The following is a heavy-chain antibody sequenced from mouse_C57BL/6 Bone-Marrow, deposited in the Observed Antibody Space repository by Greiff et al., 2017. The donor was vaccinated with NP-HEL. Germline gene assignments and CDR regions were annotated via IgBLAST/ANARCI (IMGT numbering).Heavy chain of an antibody. Sequence: VQLQQSGGGLVKPGGSLKLSCAASGFTFSDYGMHWVRQAPEKGLEWVAYISSGSSTIYYADTVKGRFTISRDNAKNTLFLQMTSLRSEDTAMYYCASFDGYYWYFDVWGTGTTVTVSS. CDR3: ASFDGYYWYFDV. D-gene: IGHD2-3*01. CDR2: ISSGSSTI. V-gene: IGHV5-17*01. CDR1: GFTFSDYG. J-gene: IGHJ1*03.